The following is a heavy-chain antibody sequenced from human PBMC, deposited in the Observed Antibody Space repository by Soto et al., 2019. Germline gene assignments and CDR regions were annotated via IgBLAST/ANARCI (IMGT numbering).Heavy chain of an antibody. CDR2: IYSGGST. CDR3: ASVTRVPAAIRWLGAFDI. Sequence: EVQLVESGGGLVQPGGSVRLSCAASGFTVSSNYMSWVRRPPGKGLGWVSVIYSGGSTYYADSVTGRFTISRDNSKNTLYLQMNSLRAEDTAVYYCASVTRVPAAIRWLGAFDIWGKGTMVTVSS. V-gene: IGHV3-66*01. CDR1: GFTVSSNY. D-gene: IGHD2-2*01. J-gene: IGHJ3*02.